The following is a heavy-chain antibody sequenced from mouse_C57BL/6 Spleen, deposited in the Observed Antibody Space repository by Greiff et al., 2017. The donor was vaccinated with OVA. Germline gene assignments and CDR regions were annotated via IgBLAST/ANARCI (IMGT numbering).Heavy chain of an antibody. D-gene: IGHD1-1*01. CDR2: ILPGSGST. V-gene: IGHV1-9*01. CDR3: ARSGHYYGSSPYYFDY. Sequence: LQESGAELMKPGASVKLSCKATGYTFTGYWIEWVKQRPGHGLEWIGEILPGSGSTNYNEKFKGKATFTADTSSNTAYMQLSSLTTEDSAIYYCARSGHYYGSSPYYFDYWGQGTTLTVSS. J-gene: IGHJ2*01. CDR1: GYTFTGYW.